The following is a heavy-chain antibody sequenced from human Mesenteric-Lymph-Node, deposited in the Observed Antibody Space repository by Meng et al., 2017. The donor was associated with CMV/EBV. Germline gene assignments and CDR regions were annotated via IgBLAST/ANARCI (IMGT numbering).Heavy chain of an antibody. CDR2: ISTSGSMM. J-gene: IGHJ3*02. D-gene: IGHD4/OR15-4a*01. Sequence: GGSLRLSCAASGFTFSDYYMSWIRQAPGKGLEWVSYISTSGSMMYYADSVQGRFTISRDNAKNSLYLQMNSLGAEDTAVYYCAKDLGAGGAFHIWVQGTMVTVSS. V-gene: IGHV3-11*01. CDR1: GFTFSDYY. CDR3: AKDLGAGGAFHI.